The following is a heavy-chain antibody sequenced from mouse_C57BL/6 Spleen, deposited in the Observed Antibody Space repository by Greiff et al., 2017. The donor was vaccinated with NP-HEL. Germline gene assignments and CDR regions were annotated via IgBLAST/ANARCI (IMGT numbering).Heavy chain of an antibody. D-gene: IGHD1-1*01. J-gene: IGHJ1*03. Sequence: DVQLQESGPGMVKPSQSLSLTCTVTGYSITSGYDWHWIRHFPGNKLEWMGYISYSGSTNYNPSLKSRISITHDTSKNHFFLKLNYVTTEDTATYYCARESPLYYGSSYGYFDVWGTGTTVTVSS. V-gene: IGHV3-1*01. CDR1: GYSITSGYD. CDR2: ISYSGST. CDR3: ARESPLYYGSSYGYFDV.